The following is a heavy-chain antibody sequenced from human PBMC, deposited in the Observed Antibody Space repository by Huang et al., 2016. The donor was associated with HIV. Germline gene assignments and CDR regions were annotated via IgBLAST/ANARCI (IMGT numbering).Heavy chain of an antibody. CDR3: ARFSHKRSTHESGFGY. CDR1: GYTFTPYW. CDR2: VYPGDSDH. J-gene: IGHJ4*02. D-gene: IGHD2-2*01. Sequence: QLVQSGVELKKPGESLKISFRASGYTFTPYWIGWVRQLPVKGLEWMGIVYPGDSDHRYSPSCQGQVTISADKSVNTAYLQWGGLKASDTAIYYCARFSHKRSTHESGFGYWGQGTLVTVSS. V-gene: IGHV5-51*01.